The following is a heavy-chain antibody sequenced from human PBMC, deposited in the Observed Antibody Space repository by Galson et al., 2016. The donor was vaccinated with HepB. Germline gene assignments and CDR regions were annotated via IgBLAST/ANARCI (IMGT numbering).Heavy chain of an antibody. V-gene: IGHV3-33*01. CDR3: PRSSYCSGSSCYSYYYYYHMDV. J-gene: IGHJ6*02. D-gene: IGHD2-15*01. CDR2: IWSDGSNK. Sequence: SLRLSCAASGFTFSIYGMHWVRQAPGKGLEWVAAIWSDGSNKYYADSVKGRFTISRDNSKNTLYLQMNSLRAEDTAVYYCPRSSYCSGSSCYSYYYYYHMDVWGQGTTVTVSS. CDR1: GFTFSIYG.